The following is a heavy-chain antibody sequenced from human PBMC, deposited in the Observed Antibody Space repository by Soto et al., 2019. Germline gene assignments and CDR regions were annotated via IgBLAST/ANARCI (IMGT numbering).Heavy chain of an antibody. CDR3: ANYGSGSFDY. J-gene: IGHJ4*02. Sequence: EVQLLESGGGVVQPGGSLRLSCAASGFTFSSYAMSWVRQAPGQGLEWVAAISGSGGSTYYADSVKGRFTISRDNSKNTLYLQMNSLRAEDTAVYYCANYGSGSFDYWGQGTMVTVSS. CDR1: GFTFSSYA. V-gene: IGHV3-23*01. D-gene: IGHD3-10*01. CDR2: ISGSGGST.